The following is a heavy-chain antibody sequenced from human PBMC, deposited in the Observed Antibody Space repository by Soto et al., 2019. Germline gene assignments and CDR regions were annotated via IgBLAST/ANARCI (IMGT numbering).Heavy chain of an antibody. CDR3: ARDRYCSSTSCHDAFDI. CDR2: INAGNGNT. V-gene: IGHV1-3*01. D-gene: IGHD2-2*01. CDR1: GYTFTSYA. Sequence: ASLKVSCKASGYTFTSYAMHWVRQAPGQRLEWMGWINAGNGNTKYSQKFQGRVTITRDTSASTAYMELSSLRSEDTAVYYCARDRYCSSTSCHDAFDIWGQGTMVTVSS. J-gene: IGHJ3*02.